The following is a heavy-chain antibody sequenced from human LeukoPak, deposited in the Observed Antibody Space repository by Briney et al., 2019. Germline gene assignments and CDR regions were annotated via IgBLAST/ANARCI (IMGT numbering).Heavy chain of an antibody. Sequence: GGSLRLSCAASGFTFSRYSMNWVRQAPGKGLEWVSSISSSGKSTYYADSVKGRFTISRDNAQNSLYLQMNSLRVEDTAVYYCARAAGWLDPWGQGTLVTVSS. CDR3: ARAAGWLDP. V-gene: IGHV3-21*04. CDR1: GFTFSRYS. CDR2: ISSSGKST. J-gene: IGHJ5*02.